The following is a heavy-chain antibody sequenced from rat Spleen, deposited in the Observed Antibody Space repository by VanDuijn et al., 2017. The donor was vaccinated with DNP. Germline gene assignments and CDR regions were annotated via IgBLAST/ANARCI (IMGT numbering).Heavy chain of an antibody. J-gene: IGHJ3*01. Sequence: EVRLVESGGDLVQPGRSLKLSCAASGFTFSDSYMAWVRQAPTKGLEWVASVSYDGRSPFYRDSVKGRFTISRDNAKSTLYLQMDSLGSEDTATYYCTNYRDSYWFAYWGQGTLVTVSS. CDR1: GFTFSDSY. D-gene: IGHD1-1*01. CDR2: VSYDGRSP. V-gene: IGHV5-20*01. CDR3: TNYRDSYWFAY.